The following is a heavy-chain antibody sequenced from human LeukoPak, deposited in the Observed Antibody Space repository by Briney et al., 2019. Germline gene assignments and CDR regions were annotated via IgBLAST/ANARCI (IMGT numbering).Heavy chain of an antibody. CDR2: INPNSGGT. CDR1: GYTFTGYY. D-gene: IGHD6-13*01. Sequence: ASVKVSCKASGYTFTGYYMHWARQAPGQGLEWMGWINPNSGGTNYAQKFQGRVTMTRDTSISTAYMELSRLRSDDTAVYYCARDYSSSWKNWFDPWGQGTLVTVSS. J-gene: IGHJ5*02. CDR3: ARDYSSSWKNWFDP. V-gene: IGHV1-2*02.